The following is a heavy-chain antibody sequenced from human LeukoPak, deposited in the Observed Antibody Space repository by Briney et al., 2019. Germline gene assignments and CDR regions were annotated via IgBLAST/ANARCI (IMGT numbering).Heavy chain of an antibody. J-gene: IGHJ4*02. CDR3: VSHISTNTGYFDS. Sequence: PSETLSLTCTVSGGSINSHSYYWGWIRQPPGKGLEWIGSVYYDGTSYSNPSLKSRAAVFVDTSRDQFSLDLSFVTAADTALYYRVSHISTNTGYFDSCGPGILVSVSS. CDR2: VYYDGTS. V-gene: IGHV4-39*01. D-gene: IGHD5-24*01. CDR1: GGSINSHSYY.